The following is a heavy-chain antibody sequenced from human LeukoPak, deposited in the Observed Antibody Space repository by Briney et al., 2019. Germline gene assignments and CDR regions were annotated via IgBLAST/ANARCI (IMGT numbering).Heavy chain of an antibody. V-gene: IGHV4-38-2*02. D-gene: IGHD6-13*01. CDR1: GYSISSGYY. CDR2: IYHSGST. CDR3: ARAMIAAAGNVYYYYYYYMDV. J-gene: IGHJ6*03. Sequence: SETLSLTCIVSGYSISSGYYWGWIRQPPGKGLEWIGSIYHSGSTYYNPSLKSRVTISVDTSKNQFSLKLSSVTAADTAVYYCARAMIAAAGNVYYYYYYYMDVWGKGTTVTISS.